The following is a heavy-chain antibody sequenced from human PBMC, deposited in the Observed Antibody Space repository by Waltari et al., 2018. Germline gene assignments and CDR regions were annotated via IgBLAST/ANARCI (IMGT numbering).Heavy chain of an antibody. V-gene: IGHV4-59*11. CDR1: GGSISSHY. Sequence: QVQLQESGPGLVKPSETLSLTCTVSGGSISSHYWSWIRTPPGKGLEWIGYIYYSGSTNFNPSLKSRVTISVDTSKNQFSLKLSSVTAADTAVYYCARDSRYYYDSSGYGGPFDIWGQGTMVTVSS. CDR2: IYYSGST. J-gene: IGHJ3*02. CDR3: ARDSRYYYDSSGYGGPFDI. D-gene: IGHD3-22*01.